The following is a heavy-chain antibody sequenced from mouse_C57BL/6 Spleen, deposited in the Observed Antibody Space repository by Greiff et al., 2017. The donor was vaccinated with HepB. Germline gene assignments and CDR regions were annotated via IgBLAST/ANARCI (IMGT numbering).Heavy chain of an antibody. V-gene: IGHV1-80*01. CDR3: AREGYDDPGGYYFDY. J-gene: IGHJ2*01. CDR1: GYAFSSYW. CDR2: IYPGDGDT. Sequence: VHLVESGAELVKPGASVKISCKASGYAFSSYWMNWVKQRPGKGLEWIGQIYPGDGDTNYNGKFKGKATLTADKSSSTAYMQLSSLTSEDSAVYFCAREGYDDPGGYYFDYWGQGTTLTVSS. D-gene: IGHD2-2*01.